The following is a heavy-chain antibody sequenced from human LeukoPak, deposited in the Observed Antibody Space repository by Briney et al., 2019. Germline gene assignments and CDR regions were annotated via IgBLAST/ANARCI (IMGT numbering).Heavy chain of an antibody. J-gene: IGHJ4*02. CDR2: ISSSSSYI. D-gene: IGHD3-16*02. V-gene: IGHV3-21*01. Sequence: GGSLRLSCAASGFTFSSYSMNWVRQAPGKGLEWVSSISSSSSYIYYADSVKGRFTISRDNAKNSLYLQMNSLRAEDTAVYYCARNLHYDYVWGSYRSPYLDYWGQGTLVTVSS. CDR3: ARNLHYDYVWGSYRSPYLDY. CDR1: GFTFSSYS.